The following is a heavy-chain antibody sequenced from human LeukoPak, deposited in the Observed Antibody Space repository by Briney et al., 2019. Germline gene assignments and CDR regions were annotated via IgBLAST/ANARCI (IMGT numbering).Heavy chain of an antibody. CDR3: AKGPKQQLVGSRGHYFDY. V-gene: IGHV3-23*01. Sequence: GGSLKLSCAASGFTFNNYAMSWVRQAPGKGLEWVSLISASGGSTHYADSVKGRVTISRDKSKNTLYLQMNSLRAEDTAFYYCAKGPKQQLVGSRGHYFDYWGQGTLVTVSS. J-gene: IGHJ4*02. CDR2: ISASGGST. D-gene: IGHD6-13*01. CDR1: GFTFNNYA.